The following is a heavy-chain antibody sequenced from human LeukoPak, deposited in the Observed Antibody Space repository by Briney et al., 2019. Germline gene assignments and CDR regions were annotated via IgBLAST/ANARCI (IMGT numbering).Heavy chain of an antibody. J-gene: IGHJ6*02. V-gene: IGHV3-23*01. Sequence: GGSLRLSCAASGFTFSSSAMSWVRQAPGKGLEWVSAISNNGGYTYYADSVQGRFTISRDNSKSTLCLQMNSLRAEDTAVYYCVRAENGMDVWGRGTAVTVS. CDR1: GFTFSSSA. CDR3: VRAENGMDV. CDR2: ISNNGGYT.